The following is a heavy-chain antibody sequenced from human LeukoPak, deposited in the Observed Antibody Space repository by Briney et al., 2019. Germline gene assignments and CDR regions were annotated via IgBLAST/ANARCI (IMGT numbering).Heavy chain of an antibody. CDR2: ISYDGSNK. Sequence: PGGSLRLSCAASGFTFSSYGMHWVRQAPGKGLEWVAVISYDGSNKYYADSVKGRFTISRDNSKNTLYLQMNSLRAEDTAVYYCAKLFAGATGIAAAGNNYWGQGTLVTVSS. J-gene: IGHJ4*02. D-gene: IGHD6-13*01. CDR3: AKLFAGATGIAAAGNNY. CDR1: GFTFSSYG. V-gene: IGHV3-30*18.